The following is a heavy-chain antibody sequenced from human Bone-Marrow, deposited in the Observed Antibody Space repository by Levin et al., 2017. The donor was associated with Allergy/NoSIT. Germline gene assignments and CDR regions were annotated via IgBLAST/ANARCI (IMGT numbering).Heavy chain of an antibody. D-gene: IGHD6-6*01. J-gene: IGHJ4*02. V-gene: IGHV3-15*07. CDR3: ATSGTQKNAARYYIDH. CDR2: IKSKTDRGTV. Sequence: KAGGSLRLSCAASGFSFNYAWLNWVRQAPGKGLEWVGRIKSKTDRGTVDYAAPVRGRFIISRDDSIDTLYLQMHSLKSEDTAVYYCATSGTQKNAARYYIDHWGLGTLVTVSS. CDR1: GFSFNYAW.